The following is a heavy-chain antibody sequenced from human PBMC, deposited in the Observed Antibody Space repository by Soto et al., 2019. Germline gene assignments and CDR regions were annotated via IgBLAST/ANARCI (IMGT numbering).Heavy chain of an antibody. CDR2: LNSDGTSA. CDR1: GFTFSSNW. D-gene: IGHD6-19*01. Sequence: EVQLVESGGGLVQPGGSLRLSCAGSGFTFSSNWMHWVRQDPGKGLVWVSRLNSDGTSASYADSVKGRFTISRDNAKNTLFLQMNSLTAEDTDLYYCSRGPSGWFGFDYWGQGTLVTVSS. V-gene: IGHV3-74*01. CDR3: SRGPSGWFGFDY. J-gene: IGHJ4*02.